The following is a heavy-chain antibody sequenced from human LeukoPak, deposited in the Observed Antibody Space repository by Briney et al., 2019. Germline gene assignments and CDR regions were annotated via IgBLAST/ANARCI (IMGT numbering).Heavy chain of an antibody. V-gene: IGHV4-59*01. D-gene: IGHD6-19*01. J-gene: IGHJ1*01. Sequence: PSETLSLTCTVSGGAISSYYGSWIRQPPGKGLEWIGYIYYSGSTNYNPSLKSRVTISVATSKNQCSLKLSSVTAADTAVYYCARTGSGWSNWPVYFQHWGQGTLVTVSS. CDR3: ARTGSGWSNWPVYFQH. CDR2: IYYSGST. CDR1: GGAISSYY.